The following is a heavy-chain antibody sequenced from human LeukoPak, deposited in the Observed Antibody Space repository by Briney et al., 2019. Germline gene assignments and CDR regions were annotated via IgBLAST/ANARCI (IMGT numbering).Heavy chain of an antibody. Sequence: PSGTLSLTCAVSGGSISSSNWWSWVRRPPGKGLEWIGEIYHSGSTNYNPSLKSRVTISVDKSKNQFSLKLSSVTAADTAVYYCARARGTMVRDYYYYYGMDVWGKGTTATVSS. J-gene: IGHJ6*04. CDR3: ARARGTMVRDYYYYYGMDV. V-gene: IGHV4-4*02. D-gene: IGHD3-10*01. CDR1: GGSISSSNW. CDR2: IYHSGST.